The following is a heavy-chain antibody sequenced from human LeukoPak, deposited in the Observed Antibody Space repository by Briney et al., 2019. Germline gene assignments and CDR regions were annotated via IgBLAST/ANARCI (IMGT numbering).Heavy chain of an antibody. D-gene: IGHD2-2*01. CDR3: ARAVVPAAMRSPYYYYYYYMDV. J-gene: IGHJ6*03. Sequence: ASVKVSCKASGGTFSSYAISWVRQAPGQGLEWMGGIIPIFGTANYAQKFQGRVTITADESTSTAYMELSSLRSEDTAVYYCARAVVPAAMRSPYYYYYYYMDVWGKGTTVTVSS. CDR1: GGTFSSYA. CDR2: IIPIFGTA. V-gene: IGHV1-69*13.